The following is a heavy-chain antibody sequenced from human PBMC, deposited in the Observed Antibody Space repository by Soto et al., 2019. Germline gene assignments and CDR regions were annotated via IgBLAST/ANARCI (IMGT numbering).Heavy chain of an antibody. D-gene: IGHD1-1*01. V-gene: IGHV3-23*01. CDR3: AKAPPPNGNSPDP. J-gene: IGHJ5*02. CDR2: INGDGSYT. CDR1: GFTFSSYA. Sequence: EVQLLESGGGLVQPGGSLRLSCAASGFTFSSYAMTWVRQAPGKGLEWVSAINGDGSYTVYADSVKGRFTISRDNSKTTLHLQMRGLGPVATAVYYCAKAPPPNGNSPDPWGQGPLVPASS.